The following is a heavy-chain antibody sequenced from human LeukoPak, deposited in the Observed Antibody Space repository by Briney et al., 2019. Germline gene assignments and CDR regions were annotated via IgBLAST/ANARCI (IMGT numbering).Heavy chain of an antibody. Sequence: SETLSLTCAVYGGSFRGSFWTWIRQPPGKGLEWIGEINHSGSTNYNPSLKSRVTMSVDTSKNQFSLKLSSVTAADTAVYYCARLRYCTNGVCPWGQGTLVTVSS. CDR3: ARLRYCTNGVCP. J-gene: IGHJ5*02. CDR2: INHSGST. V-gene: IGHV4-34*01. D-gene: IGHD2-8*01. CDR1: GGSFRGSF.